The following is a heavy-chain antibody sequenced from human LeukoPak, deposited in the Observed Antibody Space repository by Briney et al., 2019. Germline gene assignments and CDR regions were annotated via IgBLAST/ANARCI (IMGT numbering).Heavy chain of an antibody. CDR2: IRSKANSYAT. CDR1: GFTFSGSA. V-gene: IGHV3-73*01. D-gene: IGHD6-13*01. J-gene: IGHJ4*02. CDR3: ANHVIAAAGPDY. Sequence: GGSLRLSCAASGFTFSGSAMHWVRQASGKGLEWVGRIRSKANSYATAYAASVKGRFTISRDDSKNTAYLQMNSLRAEDTAVYYCANHVIAAAGPDYWGQGTLVTVSS.